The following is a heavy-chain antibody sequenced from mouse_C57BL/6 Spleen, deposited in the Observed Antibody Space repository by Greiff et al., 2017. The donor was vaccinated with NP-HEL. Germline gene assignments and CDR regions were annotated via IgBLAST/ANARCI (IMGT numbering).Heavy chain of an antibody. Sequence: VQLQQSGPGLVQPSQRLSITCTVSGFSLTSYGVHWVRQSPGKGLEWLGVIWRGGSTDYNAAFMSRLSITKDNSKSQVFFKMNSLQADDTAIYYCAKRWNDYDGYFDVWGTGTTVTVSS. CDR2: IWRGGST. V-gene: IGHV2-5*01. CDR3: AKRWNDYDGYFDV. J-gene: IGHJ1*03. D-gene: IGHD2-4*01. CDR1: GFSLTSYG.